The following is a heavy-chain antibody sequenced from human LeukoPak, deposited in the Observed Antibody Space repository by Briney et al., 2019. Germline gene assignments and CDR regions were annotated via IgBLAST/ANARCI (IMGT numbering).Heavy chain of an antibody. D-gene: IGHD3-9*01. CDR1: GGSFSGYY. Sequence: SETLSLTCAVYGGSFSGYYWSWIRQPPGKGLEWIGEINHSGSTNYNPSLKSRVTISVDTSKNQFSLKLSSVTAADTDVYYCARNILTGYDAFDIWGQGTMVTVSS. CDR2: INHSGST. CDR3: ARNILTGYDAFDI. J-gene: IGHJ3*02. V-gene: IGHV4-34*01.